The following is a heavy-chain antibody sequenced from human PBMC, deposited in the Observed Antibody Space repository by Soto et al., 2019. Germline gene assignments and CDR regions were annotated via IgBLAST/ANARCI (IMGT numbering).Heavy chain of an antibody. CDR1: GYTFTSYG. D-gene: IGHD3-16*02. Sequence: ASVKVSCKASGYTFTSYGISWVRQAPGQGLEWMGWISAYNGNTNYAQKLQGRVTMTTDTSTSTAYMELRSLRPDDTAVYYCSREGGDYVWGSYRLNFDYWGQGTLVTVSS. CDR2: ISAYNGNT. V-gene: IGHV1-18*01. J-gene: IGHJ4*02. CDR3: SREGGDYVWGSYRLNFDY.